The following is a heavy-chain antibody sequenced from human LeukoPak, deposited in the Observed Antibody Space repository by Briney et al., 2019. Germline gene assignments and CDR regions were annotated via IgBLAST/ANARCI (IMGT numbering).Heavy chain of an antibody. CDR2: INHSGST. CDR1: GGSFSGYY. Sequence: SETLSLTCAVYGGSFSGYYWSWIRQPPGKGLEWIGEINHSGSTNYNPSLKSRVTISVDTSKNQFSLKLSSVTAADTAVYYCARDRLTQIDYWGQGTLVTVSS. CDR3: ARDRLTQIDY. J-gene: IGHJ4*02. V-gene: IGHV4-34*01. D-gene: IGHD1-14*01.